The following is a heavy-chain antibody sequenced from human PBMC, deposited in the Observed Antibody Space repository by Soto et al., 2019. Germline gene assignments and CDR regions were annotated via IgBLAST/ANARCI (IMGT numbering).Heavy chain of an antibody. CDR1: GFTLSSHG. D-gene: IGHD1-26*01. J-gene: IGHJ4*02. V-gene: IGHV3-30-3*01. CDR2: ILSDGSNK. Sequence: QVQLVESGGGVVQPGRSLRLSCAVSGFTLSSHGMHWVRQAPGKGLEWVALILSDGSNKYYADSVKGRFTTSRDNSKNTMYLQRNSLSIEDTAVYYGARDDEGGSDCDLGYWGQGALVTVSS. CDR3: ARDDEGGSDCDLGY.